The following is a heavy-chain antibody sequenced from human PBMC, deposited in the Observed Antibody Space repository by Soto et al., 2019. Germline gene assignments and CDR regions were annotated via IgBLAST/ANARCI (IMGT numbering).Heavy chain of an antibody. J-gene: IGHJ6*03. CDR2: IYYSGST. CDR1: GGSISSGGYY. D-gene: IGHD2-2*01. Sequence: SETLSLTCTVSGGSISSGGYYWSWIRHHPGKGLEWIGYIYYSGSTYYNPSLKSRVTISVDTSKNQFSLKLSSVTAADTAVYYCARVKGYCSSTSCYGYYYYYMDVWGKGTTVTVSS. V-gene: IGHV4-31*03. CDR3: ARVKGYCSSTSCYGYYYYYMDV.